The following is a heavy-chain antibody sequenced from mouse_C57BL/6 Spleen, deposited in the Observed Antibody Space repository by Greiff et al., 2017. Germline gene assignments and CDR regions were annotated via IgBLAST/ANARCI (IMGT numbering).Heavy chain of an antibody. Sequence: QVQLQQPGAVLVKPGASVKMSCKASGFTFTSYWITWVKQRPGQGLEWIGDVYPGSGGTNYNQKFKSKATLTVDTSSSTAYMQLSSLTSEDSAVYDCERGEKGSLGGDWGKGTTVTVSS. V-gene: IGHV1-55*01. CDR2: VYPGSGGT. CDR1: GFTFTSYW. CDR3: ERGEKGSLGGD. J-gene: IGHJ1*03.